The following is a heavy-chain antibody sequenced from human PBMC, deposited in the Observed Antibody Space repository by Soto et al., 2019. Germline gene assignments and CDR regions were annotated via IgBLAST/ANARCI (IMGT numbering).Heavy chain of an antibody. CDR3: ARDGFETGDYYYYGMDV. CDR2: IYTSGST. Sequence: SETLSLTCTVSGGSISSYYWSWMRQPAGKGLEWIGRIYTSGSTNYNPSLKSRVTMSVDTSKNQFSLKLSSVTAADTAVYYCARDGFETGDYYYYGMDVWGQGTTVTVSS. J-gene: IGHJ6*02. D-gene: IGHD2-8*02. V-gene: IGHV4-4*07. CDR1: GGSISSYY.